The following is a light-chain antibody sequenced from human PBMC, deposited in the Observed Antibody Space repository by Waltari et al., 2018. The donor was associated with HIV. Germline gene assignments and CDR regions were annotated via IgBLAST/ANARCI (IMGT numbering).Light chain of an antibody. CDR3: LLYMASGRV. CDR1: SVSVSSASY. Sequence: QTVVTQEPSFPVSPGGTITLTCCLSSVSVSSASYSSWYQQTTGQPPRTLIYNTDTRSSGVPDRFSGSIVGNKAALTITGAQSEDESDYYCLLYMASGRVFGGGTRLTVL. CDR2: NTD. J-gene: IGLJ3*02. V-gene: IGLV8-61*01.